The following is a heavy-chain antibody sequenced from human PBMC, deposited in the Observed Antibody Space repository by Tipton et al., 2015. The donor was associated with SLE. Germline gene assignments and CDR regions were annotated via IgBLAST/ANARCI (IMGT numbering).Heavy chain of an antibody. D-gene: IGHD6-13*01. V-gene: IGHV3-9*01. CDR2: ISWKSGNI. Sequence: SLRLSCAASGFTFDDCAMHWVRQAPGKGLEWVSGISWKSGNIFYADSVKGRFTISRDNAKNSLHLQMNNLRPDDTALYYCARDAPRLTNSSSGPFDYWGQGTLVTVSS. CDR1: GFTFDDCA. CDR3: ARDAPRLTNSSSGPFDY. J-gene: IGHJ4*02.